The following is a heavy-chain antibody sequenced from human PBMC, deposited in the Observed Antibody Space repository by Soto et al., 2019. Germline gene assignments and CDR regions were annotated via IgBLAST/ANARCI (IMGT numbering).Heavy chain of an antibody. CDR3: ATNSDRGY. Sequence: EVQLVESGGGLVQPGGSLRLSCAVSGFTVSNNYMTWVRQAPGKGLEWVSIIYSGGKTYYTDSVKGRFTISRDSSKNTLYLQINSLRAEDTAVYYCATNSDRGYWGQGTLVTVSS. V-gene: IGHV3-66*01. D-gene: IGHD2-8*01. CDR1: GFTVSNNY. CDR2: IYSGGKT. J-gene: IGHJ4*02.